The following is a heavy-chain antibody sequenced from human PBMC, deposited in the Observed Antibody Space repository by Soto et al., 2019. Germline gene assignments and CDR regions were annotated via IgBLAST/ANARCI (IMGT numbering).Heavy chain of an antibody. V-gene: IGHV1-69*13. CDR3: ANRLDYDILTGPSTPPPGNN. CDR2: IIPIFGTA. J-gene: IGHJ4*02. D-gene: IGHD3-9*01. Sequence: SVKVSCKASGGTFSSYAISWVRQAPGQGLEWMGGIIPIFGTANYAQKFQGRVTITADESTSTAYMELSSLRSEDTAVYYCANRLDYDILTGPSTPPPGNNWGQGTLVTVSS. CDR1: GGTFSSYA.